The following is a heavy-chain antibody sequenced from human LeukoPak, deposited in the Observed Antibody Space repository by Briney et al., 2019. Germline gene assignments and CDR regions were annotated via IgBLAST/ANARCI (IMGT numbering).Heavy chain of an antibody. J-gene: IGHJ4*02. CDR2: IYPADSDI. CDR3: AIFKHHLRPDY. Sequence: GESLKISCKGSGYSFASYWIGWVRQMPGKGLEWMGIIYPADSDIRYSPSFQGQVTISADKSISTAYLQWSSLKASDTAMYYCAIFKHHLRPDYWGQGTLVTVSS. V-gene: IGHV5-51*01. D-gene: IGHD3-3*01. CDR1: GYSFASYW.